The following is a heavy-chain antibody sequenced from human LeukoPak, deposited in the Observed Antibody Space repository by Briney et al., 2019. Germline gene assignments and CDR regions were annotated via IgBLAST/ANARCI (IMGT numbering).Heavy chain of an antibody. CDR1: GDTFFTYW. J-gene: IGHJ2*01. Sequence: GESLKISCKGSGDTFFTYWIGWVRQMPGKGLEWMGIIYPGDSDTRYSPSFQGQVTISADKSIRTAYLQWSSLKASDTAIYYCARPSTTVDWYFDLWGRGTLVTVSS. CDR3: ARPSTTVDWYFDL. V-gene: IGHV5-51*01. CDR2: IYPGDSDT. D-gene: IGHD4-17*01.